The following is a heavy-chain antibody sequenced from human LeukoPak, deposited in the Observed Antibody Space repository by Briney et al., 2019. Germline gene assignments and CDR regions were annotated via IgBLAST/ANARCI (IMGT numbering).Heavy chain of an antibody. V-gene: IGHV3-66*02. CDR1: GFTVSSNY. Sequence: PGGSLRLSCAASGFTVSSNYMSWVRQAPGKGLEWVSVIYSGGSTYYSDSVKGRFTISRDNYKTTLYLQMNSLRAEDTAVYYCARGRTLRFLEWFVFDYWGQGTLVTVSS. J-gene: IGHJ4*02. CDR3: ARGRTLRFLEWFVFDY. D-gene: IGHD3-3*01. CDR2: IYSGGST.